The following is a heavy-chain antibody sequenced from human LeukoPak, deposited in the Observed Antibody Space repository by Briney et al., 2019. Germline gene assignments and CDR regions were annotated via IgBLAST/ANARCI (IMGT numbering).Heavy chain of an antibody. CDR2: ISAYNGNT. Sequence: ASVKVSCKASGYTFTSYSISWVRQAPGQGLEWMGWISAYNGNTNYAQKLQGRVTMTTDTSTSTAYMELRSLRSDDTAVYYCARRGSSIFGVVTTDYWGQGTLVTVSS. J-gene: IGHJ4*02. CDR1: GYTFTSYS. V-gene: IGHV1-18*01. CDR3: ARRGSSIFGVVTTDY. D-gene: IGHD3-3*01.